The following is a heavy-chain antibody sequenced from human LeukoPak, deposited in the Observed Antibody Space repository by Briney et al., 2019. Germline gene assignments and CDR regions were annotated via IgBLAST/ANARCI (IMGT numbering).Heavy chain of an antibody. J-gene: IGHJ5*02. CDR2: INTDGSST. Sequence: GGSLRLSCAASGFTFSSYWMHWVRQAPGKGLVWVSRINTDGSSTSYADSVKGRFAISRDNAKNTLYLQMNTLRAEDTAVYYCGRGGYWLDPWGQGTLVTVSS. V-gene: IGHV3-74*01. CDR3: GRGGYWLDP. CDR1: GFTFSSYW.